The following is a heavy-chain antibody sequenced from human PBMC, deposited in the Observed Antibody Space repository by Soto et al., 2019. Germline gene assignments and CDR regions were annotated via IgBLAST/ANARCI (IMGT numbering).Heavy chain of an antibody. J-gene: IGHJ4*02. Sequence: QVQLVRSGAEVKKPGSSVKVSCKASGGAFTNDIITWVRQAPGQGLEWMGRIIPLLDITNYAQKFQGRVTITADKSTSTAYMELNSLISEDTAVYYCARDSPIGSTFSGYDAIDYWGQGTLVTVSS. D-gene: IGHD5-12*01. CDR3: ARDSPIGSTFSGYDAIDY. CDR1: GGAFTNDI. V-gene: IGHV1-69*08. CDR2: IIPLLDIT.